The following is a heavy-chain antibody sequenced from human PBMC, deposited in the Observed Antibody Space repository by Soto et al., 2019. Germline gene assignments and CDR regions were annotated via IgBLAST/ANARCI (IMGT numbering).Heavy chain of an antibody. J-gene: IGHJ4*02. D-gene: IGHD3-3*01. CDR2: ISYDGSNK. V-gene: IGHV3-30*04. Sequence: QAQLAESGGGVVQPGMSLRLSCAASGFTFSSYAMHWVRQAPGKGLEWVAVISYDGSNKYYADSVKGRFTISRDNSKNTRYLQMNSLRTEDTAVYFCARDLSLIFRIIGPMDDWGQGSLVTVAP. CDR1: GFTFSSYA. CDR3: ARDLSLIFRIIGPMDD.